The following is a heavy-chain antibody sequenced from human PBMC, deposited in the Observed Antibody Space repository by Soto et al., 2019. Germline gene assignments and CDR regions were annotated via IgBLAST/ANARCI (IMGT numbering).Heavy chain of an antibody. CDR2: ISYDGSNK. J-gene: IGHJ4*02. D-gene: IGHD6-25*01. CDR3: ARSDGYNKIEY. Sequence: GGALRLSCAASGFTFSSYAMHWVRQAPGKGLEWVAVISYDGSNKYYADSVKGRFTISRDNSKNTLFLQMNSLRAEDTSLYYCARSDGYNKIEYWGQGTLVTVS. V-gene: IGHV3-30-3*01. CDR1: GFTFSSYA.